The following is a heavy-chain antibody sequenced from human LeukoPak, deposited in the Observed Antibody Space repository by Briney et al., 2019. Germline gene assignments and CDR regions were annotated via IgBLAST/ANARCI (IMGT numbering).Heavy chain of an antibody. Sequence: SETLSLTCAVSGGSISSSNWWRWVRQPPGKGLEWIGEIYHSGSTNYNPSLKSRVTISVDTSKNQFSLKLSSVTAADTAVYYCARGGRTIFGVVHLDYWGRGTLVTVSS. J-gene: IGHJ4*02. CDR3: ARGGRTIFGVVHLDY. CDR2: IYHSGST. CDR1: GGSISSSNW. D-gene: IGHD3-3*01. V-gene: IGHV4-4*02.